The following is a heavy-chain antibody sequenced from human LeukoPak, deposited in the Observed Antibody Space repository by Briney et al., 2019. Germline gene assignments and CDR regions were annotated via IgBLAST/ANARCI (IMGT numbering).Heavy chain of an antibody. CDR2: INWNGGST. J-gene: IGHJ4*02. CDR3: ARVRGAWESIAAAGKGTYYFDY. CDR1: GFTFDDYG. D-gene: IGHD6-13*01. V-gene: IGHV3-20*01. Sequence: PGGSLRLSCAASGFTFDDYGMSWVRQAPGKGLEWVSGINWNGGSTGYADSVKGRFTISRDNAKNSLYLQMNSLRAEDTALYHCARVRGAWESIAAAGKGTYYFDYWGQGTLVTVSS.